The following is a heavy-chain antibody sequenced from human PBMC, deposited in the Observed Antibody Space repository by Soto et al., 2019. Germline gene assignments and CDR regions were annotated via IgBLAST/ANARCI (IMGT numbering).Heavy chain of an antibody. J-gene: IGHJ6*02. CDR2: IYYSGST. Sequence: SETLSLTCTVSGGSVSSSSYYWGWVRQHPGKGLEWIGYIYYSGSTYYNPSLKSRVTISVDTSKNQFSLKLSSVTAADTAVYYCASVDDNSPKRIGGMDVWGQGTTVTVSS. CDR1: GGSVSSSSYY. CDR3: ASVDDNSPKRIGGMDV. V-gene: IGHV4-31*03. D-gene: IGHD1-20*01.